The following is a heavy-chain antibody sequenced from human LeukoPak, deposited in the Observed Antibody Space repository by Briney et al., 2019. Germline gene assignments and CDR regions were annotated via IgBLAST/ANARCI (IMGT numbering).Heavy chain of an antibody. CDR3: ARYALYSSSWYYFDL. CDR2: INHDGSDT. Sequence: GGSLRLSCAASGFTFKLYWMHWVRQVPGRGPVWVSRINHDGSDTIYADSVKGRFTISRDNAKNSLYLQMNSLRAEDTAVYYCARYALYSSSWYYFDLWGQGTLVTVSS. D-gene: IGHD6-13*01. CDR1: GFTFKLYW. J-gene: IGHJ4*02. V-gene: IGHV3-74*01.